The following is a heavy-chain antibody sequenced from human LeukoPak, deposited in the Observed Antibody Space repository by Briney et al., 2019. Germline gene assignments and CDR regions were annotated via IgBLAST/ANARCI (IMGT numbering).Heavy chain of an antibody. CDR1: GYRFTSYW. CDR2: IYPDDSDT. D-gene: IGHD2-2*01. Sequence: GESLKISCKGSGYRFTSYWIGWVRQMPGKGLEWMGIIYPDDSDTRYSPSFQGQVTISADKSISTAYLQWSSLKASDTAMYYCARGEGYCSSTSCYPGWFDPWGQGTLGTVSS. V-gene: IGHV5-51*01. J-gene: IGHJ5*02. CDR3: ARGEGYCSSTSCYPGWFDP.